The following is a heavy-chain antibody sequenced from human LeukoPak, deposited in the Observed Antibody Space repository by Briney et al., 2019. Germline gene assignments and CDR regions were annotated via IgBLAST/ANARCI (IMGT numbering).Heavy chain of an antibody. CDR1: GYTLTELS. D-gene: IGHD1-1*01. Sequence: LVASVKVSCRVSGYTLTELSMHWVRQAPGKGLEWMGGFDPEDGETIYAQTFQGRVTMTEDTSTDTAYMELSSLRSEDTAVYYCAMQLERAGYWFDPWGQGTLVTVSS. CDR2: FDPEDGET. J-gene: IGHJ5*02. CDR3: AMQLERAGYWFDP. V-gene: IGHV1-24*01.